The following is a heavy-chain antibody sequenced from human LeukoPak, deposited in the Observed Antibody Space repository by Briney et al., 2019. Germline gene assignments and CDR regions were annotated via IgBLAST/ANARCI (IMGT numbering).Heavy chain of an antibody. V-gene: IGHV3-43D*04. J-gene: IGHJ6*04. CDR3: AKDRVAAAVDYYYYYGIDV. CDR1: GFTFDDYA. CDR2: ISWDGGST. Sequence: GGSLRLSCAASGFTFDDYAMHWVRQAPEKGLEWVSLISWDGGSTYYADSVKGRFTISRDNSKNSLYLQMNSLRAEDTALYYCAKDRVAAAVDYYYYYGIDVWGKGTTVTVSS. D-gene: IGHD6-13*01.